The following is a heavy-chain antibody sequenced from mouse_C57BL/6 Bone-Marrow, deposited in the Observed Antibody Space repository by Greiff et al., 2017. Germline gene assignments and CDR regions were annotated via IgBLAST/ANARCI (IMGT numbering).Heavy chain of an antibody. D-gene: IGHD1-1*01. V-gene: IGHV1-64*01. CDR2: IHPNSGST. CDR1: GYTFTSYW. CDR3: ARMTTVVATSRYYYAMDY. Sequence: QVQLQQPGAELVKPGASVKLSCKASGYTFTSYWMHWVKQRPGQGLEWIGMIHPNSGSTNYNENFKSKATLTVDKSSSTAYMQLSSLTSEDSAVYYCARMTTVVATSRYYYAMDYWGQGTSVTVSS. J-gene: IGHJ4*01.